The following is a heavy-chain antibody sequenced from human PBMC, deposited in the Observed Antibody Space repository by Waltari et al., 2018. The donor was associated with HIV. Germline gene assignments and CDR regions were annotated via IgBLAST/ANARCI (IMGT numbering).Heavy chain of an antibody. V-gene: IGHV4-38-2*02. J-gene: IGHJ4*02. CDR1: GYSITRGYY. D-gene: IGHD3-16*01. CDR3: ARDGGHFDIDF. Sequence: QVELQASGPGLVTASEALSPTCAVSGYSITRGYYWGWVRQSPGKGLEWIGSISNTGTTYYIPSLKSRLTIAADTSKNQFSLKLTSVTAADTAVYYCARDGGHFDIDFWGQGTQVTVAS. CDR2: ISNTGTT.